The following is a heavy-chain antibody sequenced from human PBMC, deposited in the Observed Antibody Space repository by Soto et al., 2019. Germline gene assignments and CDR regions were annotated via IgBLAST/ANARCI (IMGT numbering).Heavy chain of an antibody. Sequence: EVQLVESGGGLVQPGGSLRLSCAASGFSFSAYWMNWVRQAPGKGLEWVANIKQDETEKYYVDSVKGRSTISRDNAKNSLYLQMNNVRADDSAVYYCARDSGIGAAGRGYWYYYGMDVWGQGTTVTVS. V-gene: IGHV3-7*03. D-gene: IGHD6-13*01. CDR2: IKQDETEK. CDR1: GFSFSAYW. CDR3: ARDSGIGAAGRGYWYYYGMDV. J-gene: IGHJ6*02.